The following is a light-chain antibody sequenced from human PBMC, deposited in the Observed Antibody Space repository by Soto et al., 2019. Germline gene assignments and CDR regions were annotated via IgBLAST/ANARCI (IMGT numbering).Light chain of an antibody. CDR1: QRVPANY. V-gene: IGKV3-20*01. J-gene: IGKJ1*01. CDR3: LQYGTPWWT. Sequence: IVLTQSPGTLSLSPGERVTLSCGASQRVPANYLAWYQQQPGQAPSLLIYGASNLATGIPDRFSGSGSGTDFTLTVSRLEREDFAVYYCLQYGTPWWTFGQGARVEIK. CDR2: GAS.